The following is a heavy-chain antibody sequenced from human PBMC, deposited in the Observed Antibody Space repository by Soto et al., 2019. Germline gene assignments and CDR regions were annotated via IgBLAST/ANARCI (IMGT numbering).Heavy chain of an antibody. D-gene: IGHD5-18*01. CDR3: ARDSETNGYSYDYFEY. J-gene: IGHJ4*02. Sequence: QVQLVESGGGVVQPGRSLKLSCAASGFTFRTYAMHWVRQAPGKGLEWVAVISYDGSNTYYADSVKGRFTISRDSSKNTLYLQMNSLRTEDSAVYYCARDSETNGYSYDYFEYWGQGTLVTVSS. V-gene: IGHV3-30*04. CDR2: ISYDGSNT. CDR1: GFTFRTYA.